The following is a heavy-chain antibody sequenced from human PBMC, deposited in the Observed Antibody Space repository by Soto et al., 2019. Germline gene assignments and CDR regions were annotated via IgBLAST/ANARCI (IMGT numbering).Heavy chain of an antibody. Sequence: PGGSLRLSCVASGFTFDSYAMSWVRQAPGKGLGWVSLMSISGGTTYYAESVKGRFAISRDNSRNTLYLQMNSLRAEDTAVYYCARPNYASETYYYYMEVWGKGTTVTVSS. CDR2: MSISGGTT. CDR3: ARPNYASETYYYYMEV. V-gene: IGHV3-23*01. CDR1: GFTFDSYA. D-gene: IGHD2-2*01. J-gene: IGHJ6*03.